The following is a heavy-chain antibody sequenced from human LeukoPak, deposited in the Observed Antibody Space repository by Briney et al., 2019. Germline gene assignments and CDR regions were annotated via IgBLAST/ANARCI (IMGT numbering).Heavy chain of an antibody. Sequence: GGSLRLSCAASGFTFSSYAMSWVRQAPGKGLEWVSAISGSGGSTYYADSVKGRFTISRDNSKNTLYLQMNSLRAEDTAVYYCAKDMGHCSGGSCYLWYFDLWGRGTLVTVSS. CDR1: GFTFSSYA. V-gene: IGHV3-23*01. CDR2: ISGSGGST. D-gene: IGHD2-15*01. CDR3: AKDMGHCSGGSCYLWYFDL. J-gene: IGHJ2*01.